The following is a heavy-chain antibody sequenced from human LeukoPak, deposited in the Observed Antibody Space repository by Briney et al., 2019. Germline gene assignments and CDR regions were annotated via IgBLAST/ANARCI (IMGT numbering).Heavy chain of an antibody. CDR3: ARDGLLWFGDSRTDF. CDR2: IKEDGSEK. Sequence: GGSLRLSCAAAGFTFSSYWMSWVRQAPGKWLEWVANIKEDGSEKYYVDSVKGRFTISRDNAKNSLFLQMNSLRAEDTAVYYCARDGLLWFGDSRTDFWGQGTLVTVSS. J-gene: IGHJ4*02. V-gene: IGHV3-7*01. CDR1: GFTFSSYW. D-gene: IGHD3-10*01.